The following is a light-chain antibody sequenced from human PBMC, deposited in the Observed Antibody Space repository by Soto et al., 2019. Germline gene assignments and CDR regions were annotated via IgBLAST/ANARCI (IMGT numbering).Light chain of an antibody. Sequence: DMHMTQSPSTLSGSVGDRVTITCRASQTISSWLAWYQQKPGKAPKLLIYKASTLKSGVPSRFSGSGSGTEFTLTISSLQPEDFATYYCLQHNSYPWTFGQRTKVAIK. CDR3: LQHNSYPWT. CDR2: KAS. V-gene: IGKV1-5*03. J-gene: IGKJ1*01. CDR1: QTISSW.